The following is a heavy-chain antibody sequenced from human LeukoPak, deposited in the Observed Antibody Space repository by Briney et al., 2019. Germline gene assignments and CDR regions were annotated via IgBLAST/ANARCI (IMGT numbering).Heavy chain of an antibody. J-gene: IGHJ5*02. D-gene: IGHD6-13*01. Sequence: ASVKVSCKASGYTFTSYDLNWVRQATGQGLEWMGWMNPNSGNTGYAQKFQGRVTMTRNTSISTAYMELSSLRSEDTAVYYCARLDFYSSSWYWRGYTNKNWFDPWGQGTLVTVSS. CDR2: MNPNSGNT. CDR3: ARLDFYSSSWYWRGYTNKNWFDP. V-gene: IGHV1-8*01. CDR1: GYTFTSYD.